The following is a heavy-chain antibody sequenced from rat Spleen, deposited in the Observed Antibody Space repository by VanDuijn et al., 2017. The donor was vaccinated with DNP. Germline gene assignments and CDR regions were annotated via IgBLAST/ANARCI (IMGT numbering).Heavy chain of an antibody. V-gene: IGHV5-22*01. CDR1: GFTFSIFP. CDR2: ISFDGGGT. CDR3: ARDATIAAGYAMDA. J-gene: IGHJ4*01. D-gene: IGHD1-2*01. Sequence: EVQLVESGGGLVQPGRSMKLSCEASGFTFSIFPMAWVRQAPTKGLEWVASISFDGGGTYSGDSVKGRFTISRDNAKSTLYLQMNSLRSEDTATYYCARDATIAAGYAMDAWGQGTSVTVSS.